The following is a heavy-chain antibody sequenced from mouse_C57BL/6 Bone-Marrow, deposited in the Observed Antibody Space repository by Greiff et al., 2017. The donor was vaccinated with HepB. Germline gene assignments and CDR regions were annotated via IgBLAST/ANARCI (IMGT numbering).Heavy chain of an antibody. CDR3: ARGPAAQATYAMDY. D-gene: IGHD3-2*02. J-gene: IGHJ4*01. CDR2: IYPGSGNT. V-gene: IGHV1-76*01. CDR1: GYTFTDYY. Sequence: VQGVESGAELVRPGASVKLSCKASGYTFTDYYINWVKQRPGQGLEWIARIYPGSGNTYYNEKFKGKATLTAEKSSSTAYMQLSSLTSEDSAVYFCARGPAAQATYAMDYWGQGTSVTVSS.